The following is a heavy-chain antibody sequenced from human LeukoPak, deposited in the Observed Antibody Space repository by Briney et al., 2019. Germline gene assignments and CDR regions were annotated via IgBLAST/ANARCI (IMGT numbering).Heavy chain of an antibody. V-gene: IGHV1-8*01. CDR2: MNPNSGNT. J-gene: IGHJ6*02. D-gene: IGHD6-19*01. CDR3: AGGRGWYFSYSRDV. Sequence: ASVKLSCKASGYTFTSYDINWERQATGQGLEWMVWMNPNSGNTGYAQKYQGRVTMTRITFLIQAYIELSSLRSEDTAVYYWAGGRGWYFSYSRDVWGQGNTAPVS. CDR1: GYTFTSYD.